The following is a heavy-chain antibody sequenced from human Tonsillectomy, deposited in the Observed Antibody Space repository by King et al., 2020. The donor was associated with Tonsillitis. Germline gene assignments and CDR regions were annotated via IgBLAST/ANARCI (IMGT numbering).Heavy chain of an antibody. V-gene: IGHV3-23*04. CDR3: VREMLTGRCADY. CDR2: ISGSGYKT. CDR1: GFTFRSYA. J-gene: IGHJ4*02. D-gene: IGHD2-15*01. Sequence: VQLVESGGGLVQPGGPLRLSCAASGFTFRSYALSWVRQSPGKGLQWVSAISGSGYKTYYNNSVKGRFTISRDNSKNTVSLQMNSLRAEDTGVYYCVREMLTGRCADYWGQGTLVTVSS.